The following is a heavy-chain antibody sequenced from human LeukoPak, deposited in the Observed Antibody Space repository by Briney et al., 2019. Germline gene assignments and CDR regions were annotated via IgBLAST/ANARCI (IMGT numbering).Heavy chain of an antibody. D-gene: IGHD4-4*01. V-gene: IGHV4-59*01. Sequence: SETLSLTCTVSGGSISSYYWSWIRQPPGKGLEWIGYIYYSGSTNYNPSLKSRVTISVDTSKNQFSLKLSSVTAADTAVYYCARGRRSTVNAYYYGMDVWGQGTTVTVSS. CDR1: GGSISSYY. J-gene: IGHJ6*02. CDR2: IYYSGST. CDR3: ARGRRSTVNAYYYGMDV.